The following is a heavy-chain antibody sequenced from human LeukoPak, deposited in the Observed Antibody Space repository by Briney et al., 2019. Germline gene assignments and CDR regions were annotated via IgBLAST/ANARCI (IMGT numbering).Heavy chain of an antibody. V-gene: IGHV3-23*01. Sequence: PGGSLRLSCAASGFTFSSYAMSWVRQAPGKGLEWVAAISGSGGSTYYADSVKGRFTISRDNSKNTLYLQMNSLRAEDTAVYYCAKQKPRAITMVRGVMRGDYFDYWGQGTLVTSPQ. CDR3: AKQKPRAITMVRGVMRGDYFDY. J-gene: IGHJ4*02. CDR1: GFTFSSYA. CDR2: ISGSGGST. D-gene: IGHD3-10*01.